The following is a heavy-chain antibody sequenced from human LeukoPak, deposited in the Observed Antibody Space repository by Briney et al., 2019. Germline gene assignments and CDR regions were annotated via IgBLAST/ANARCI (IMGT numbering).Heavy chain of an antibody. CDR1: GYRFLNHW. J-gene: IGHJ5*02. V-gene: IGHV5-51*01. Sequence: GESLKISCKASGYRFLNHWIGSVRQMPGKGLEWMGIIHSDDSDTRYSPSFRGHVTMSVDKSATTAYLQWDTLKASDTAIYYCARRSDISASPNWFDPWGQGTLVIVSS. D-gene: IGHD3-9*01. CDR3: ARRSDISASPNWFDP. CDR2: IHSDDSDT.